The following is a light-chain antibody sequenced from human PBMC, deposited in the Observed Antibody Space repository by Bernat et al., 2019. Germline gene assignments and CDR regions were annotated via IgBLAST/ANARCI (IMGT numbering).Light chain of an antibody. CDR1: QSISHY. Sequence: DILLTQSPSSLSASVGDRVTITCRASQSISHYLIWYQQSPGKAPRVLIYAASTLQSGVPSRFSGSGFGTNFTLTISSLVPEDFATYYCQQSFADIWTFGQGTKVEIK. J-gene: IGKJ1*01. V-gene: IGKV1-39*01. CDR3: QQSFADIWT. CDR2: AAS.